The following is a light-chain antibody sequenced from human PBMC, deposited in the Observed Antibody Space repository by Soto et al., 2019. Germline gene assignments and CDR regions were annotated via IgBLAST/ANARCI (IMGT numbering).Light chain of an antibody. V-gene: IGKV3-20*01. CDR3: QQSGSSPYT. CDR2: GAS. CDR1: QSVSSSY. J-gene: IGKJ2*01. Sequence: EIVLTQSPGTLSLSPGERATLSCRASQSVSSSYLAWYQQKPGQAPRLLIYGASSRATGIPDRFSGSGSGTDFTLTISRLEPKDFAVYFCQQSGSSPYTLGQGTVLEIK.